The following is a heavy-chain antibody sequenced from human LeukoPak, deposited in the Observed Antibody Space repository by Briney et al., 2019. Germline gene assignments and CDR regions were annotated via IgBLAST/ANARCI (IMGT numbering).Heavy chain of an antibody. CDR1: GYSFTSYW. CDR2: IYHGDSDT. J-gene: IGHJ4*02. V-gene: IGHV5-51*01. D-gene: IGHD5-18*01. Sequence: GESLKISCKGSGYSFTSYWIGWVRQMPGKDLVWLGIIYHGDSDTTYSPSFQGQVTISADKSISTAYLQWSSLKASDTAMYYCARRRGYSYGPVDYWGQGTLVTVSS. CDR3: ARRRGYSYGPVDY.